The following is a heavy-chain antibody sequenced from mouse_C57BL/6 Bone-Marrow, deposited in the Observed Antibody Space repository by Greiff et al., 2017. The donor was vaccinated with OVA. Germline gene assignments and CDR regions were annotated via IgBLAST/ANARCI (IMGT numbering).Heavy chain of an antibody. D-gene: IGHD2-5*01. V-gene: IGHV2-3*01. J-gene: IGHJ3*01. CDR1: GFSLTSYG. CDR3: ATKYYSNPAWFAY. CDR2: IWGDGST. Sequence: VKLVESGPGLVAPSQSLSITCTVSGFSLTSYGVSWVRQPPGKGLEWLGVIWGDGSTNYHSALISRLSLSKDNSKSQVFLQLNSLQTDDTAPDYCATKYYSNPAWFAYWGQGTLVTVSA.